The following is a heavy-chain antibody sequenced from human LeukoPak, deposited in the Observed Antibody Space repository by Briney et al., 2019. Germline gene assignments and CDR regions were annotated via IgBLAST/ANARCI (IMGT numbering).Heavy chain of an antibody. CDR1: GFMFSNYW. Sequence: GGSLRLSCAASGFMFSNYWMSWVRQAPGKGLEWVSGINWNGGSTGYADSVKGRFTISRDNAKNSLYLQMNNLRAEGTALYCCARRRVTVVRGVDITSYYFDYWGQGTLVTVSS. CDR2: INWNGGST. CDR3: ARRRVTVVRGVDITSYYFDY. J-gene: IGHJ4*02. V-gene: IGHV3-20*04. D-gene: IGHD3-10*01.